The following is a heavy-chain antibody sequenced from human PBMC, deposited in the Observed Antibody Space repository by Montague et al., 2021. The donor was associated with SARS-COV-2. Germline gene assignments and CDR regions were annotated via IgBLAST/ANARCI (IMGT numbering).Heavy chain of an antibody. J-gene: IGHJ6*02. CDR3: ASDYCSGGICYEGYGMDV. V-gene: IGHV3-53*01. Sequence: SLRLSCAASGFTVTYNYMSWVRQAPGKGLEWVSVIYSGGITYYADSVKGRFTISRDDSKNTLYLQMNSLRAEDTAVYYCASDYCSGGICYEGYGMDVWGQGTTVTVSS. CDR1: GFTVTYNY. CDR2: IYSGGIT. D-gene: IGHD2-15*01.